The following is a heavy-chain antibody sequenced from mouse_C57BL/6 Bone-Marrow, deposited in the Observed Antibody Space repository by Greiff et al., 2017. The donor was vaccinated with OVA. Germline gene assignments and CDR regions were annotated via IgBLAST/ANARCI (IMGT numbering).Heavy chain of an antibody. V-gene: IGHV1-59*01. D-gene: IGHD2-4*01. Sequence: QVQLQQPGAELVRPGPSVKLSCKASGYTFTSYWMHWVKQRPGQGLEWIGVIDPSDSYTNYNQKFKGKATLTVDTSSSTAYMQLSSLTSEDSAVYYCARKKYDFYYFDYWGQGTTLTVSS. CDR3: ARKKYDFYYFDY. CDR1: GYTFTSYW. J-gene: IGHJ2*01. CDR2: IDPSDSYT.